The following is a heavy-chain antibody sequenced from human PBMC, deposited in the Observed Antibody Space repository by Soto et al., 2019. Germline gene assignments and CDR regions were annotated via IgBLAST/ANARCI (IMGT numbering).Heavy chain of an antibody. Sequence: SGPTLVNPKQTLTLTCPFSGFSLSTSGVGVGWIRQPPGKALEWLALIYWDDDKRYSPSLKSRLTITEDTSKNQVVLTMTNMEPVDTATYYCAHRQRTVYFDYWGQGTLVTVSS. CDR2: IYWDDDK. V-gene: IGHV2-5*02. J-gene: IGHJ4*02. D-gene: IGHD4-17*01. CDR1: GFSLSTSGVG. CDR3: AHRQRTVYFDY.